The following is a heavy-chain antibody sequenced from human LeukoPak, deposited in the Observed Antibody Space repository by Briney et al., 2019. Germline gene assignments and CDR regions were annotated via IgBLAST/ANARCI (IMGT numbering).Heavy chain of an antibody. V-gene: IGHV3-23*01. D-gene: IGHD4-11*01. CDR2: ITNNGDTT. J-gene: IGHJ4*02. CDR1: GLTFASYA. CDR3: ADSNYWYPVDY. Sequence: GGSLRLSCAASGLTFASYAMRWVRQAPGKGLEWVSSITNNGDTTYYADSVKGRFTISRDNSKNTLYLQMNSLRAEDTALYYCADSNYWYPVDYWGQGTLVTVSS.